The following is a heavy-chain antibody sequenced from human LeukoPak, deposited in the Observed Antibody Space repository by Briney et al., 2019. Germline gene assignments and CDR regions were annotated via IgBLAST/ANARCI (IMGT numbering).Heavy chain of an antibody. CDR1: GFSFSTYG. J-gene: IGHJ6*03. CDR2: TSGSGYNT. Sequence: PGGSLRLSCAASGFSFSTYGMGWVRQAPGKGLEWVSATSGSGYNTFYTDSVKGRFTISRDNSRNTLYLQMNSLRAEDTAVYYCARASVGWWHDRPYYMDVWGKGTTVTVSS. CDR3: ARASVGWWHDRPYYMDV. V-gene: IGHV3-23*01. D-gene: IGHD2-8*02.